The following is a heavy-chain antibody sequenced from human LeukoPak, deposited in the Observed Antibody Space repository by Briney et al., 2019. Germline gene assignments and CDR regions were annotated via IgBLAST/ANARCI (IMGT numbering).Heavy chain of an antibody. CDR1: GFTFTSYD. D-gene: IGHD1-26*01. CDR3: AKTRDSANYYFDS. Sequence: PGGSLRLSCPGSGFTFTSYDMHWVRQAPGKGPEWVAFIQVKGISKNYADSVKGRFAISRDNFKNIVYLEMTSMTTEDTALYYCAKTRDSANYYFDSWGQGTLVTVSS. J-gene: IGHJ4*02. CDR2: IQVKGISK. V-gene: IGHV3-30*02.